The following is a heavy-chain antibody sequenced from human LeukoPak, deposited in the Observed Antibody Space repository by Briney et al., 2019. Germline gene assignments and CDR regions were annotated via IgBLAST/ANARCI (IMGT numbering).Heavy chain of an antibody. D-gene: IGHD3-10*01. J-gene: IGHJ4*02. CDR2: ISYDGSNR. Sequence: GGSLRLSCAASGFTFSSYGMHWVRQAPGKGLEWVAVISYDGSNRYYADSVKGRFTISRDNAKNSLYLQMNSLRAEDTAVYYCARAPSITMVRGVNPPPLYYWGQGTLVTVSS. V-gene: IGHV3-30*03. CDR1: GFTFSSYG. CDR3: ARAPSITMVRGVNPPPLYY.